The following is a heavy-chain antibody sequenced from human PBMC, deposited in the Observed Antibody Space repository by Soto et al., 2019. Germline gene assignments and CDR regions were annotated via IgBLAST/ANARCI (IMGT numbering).Heavy chain of an antibody. D-gene: IGHD3-22*01. CDR1: VCTFSSYA. V-gene: IGHV1-69*06. CDR2: IIPIFGPA. CDR3: ASTKSDSSAYCYAYIGL. Sequence: SVMFSFKDSVCTFSSYAISWLRQAPLQVLDCIVGIIPIFGPANYAQKFQGRVTITADTSLNTVYLELSSLRSVETAVYYCASTKSDSSAYCYAYIGLWGLGNLVT. J-gene: IGHJ2*01.